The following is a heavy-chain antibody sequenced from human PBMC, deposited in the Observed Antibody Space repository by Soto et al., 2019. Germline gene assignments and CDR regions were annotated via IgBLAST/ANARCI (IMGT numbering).Heavy chain of an antibody. J-gene: IGHJ4*02. CDR1: GGSISSYY. V-gene: IGHV4-59*01. D-gene: IGHD3-16*02. CDR3: APGYRYEFAY. Sequence: PEETLSLTCTVSGGSISSYYWSWIRQPPGKGLEWIGYIYYSGSTNYNPSLKSRVTISVDTSKNQFSLKLSSVTAADTAVYYCAPGYRYEFAYWGQGTLVTVSS. CDR2: IYYSGST.